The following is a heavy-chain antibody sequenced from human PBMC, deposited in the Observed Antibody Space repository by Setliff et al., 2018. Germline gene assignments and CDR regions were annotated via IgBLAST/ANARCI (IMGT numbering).Heavy chain of an antibody. CDR1: GGSFSGYY. D-gene: IGHD3-10*01. J-gene: IGHJ4*02. Sequence: LSLTCAVYGGSFSGYYWSWIRQPPGKGLEWIGEINHSGSTNYNPSLKSRVTISVDTSKNQFSLKLSSVTAADTAVYYCAGTPMVREVMDFDFWGQGTLVTVS. CDR2: INHSGST. V-gene: IGHV4-34*01. CDR3: AGTPMVREVMDFDF.